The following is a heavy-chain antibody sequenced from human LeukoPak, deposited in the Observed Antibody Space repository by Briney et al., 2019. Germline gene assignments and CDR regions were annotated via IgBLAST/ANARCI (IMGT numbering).Heavy chain of an antibody. J-gene: IGHJ4*02. CDR3: ARVSPRGDYGDYIFDF. V-gene: IGHV4-34*01. CDR1: GGSFSGYY. Sequence: RASETLSLTCAVYGGSFSGYYWSWIRQPPGKRLEWIGEISHSVSSNYNPSLESRLTLTLDTSNNHFSLNLTSVTAADTAVYYCARVSPRGDYGDYIFDFWGQGTLVTVSS. D-gene: IGHD4-17*01. CDR2: ISHSVSS.